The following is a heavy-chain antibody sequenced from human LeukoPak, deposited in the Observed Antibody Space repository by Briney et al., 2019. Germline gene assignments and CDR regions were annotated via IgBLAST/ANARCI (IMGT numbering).Heavy chain of an antibody. V-gene: IGHV3-23*01. CDR3: ARATDLYDSFNSYGMDV. Sequence: GVSLRLFCAASGFIFSNYPVRWVRQAPGRGREWVSYIRSSSGKTYYGDSVRGRFTISRDNSKNTLYLQMNSLRADDTALYYCARATDLYDSFNSYGMDVWGQGTTVIVSS. J-gene: IGHJ6*02. CDR2: IRSSSGKT. CDR1: GFIFSNYP. D-gene: IGHD3-3*01.